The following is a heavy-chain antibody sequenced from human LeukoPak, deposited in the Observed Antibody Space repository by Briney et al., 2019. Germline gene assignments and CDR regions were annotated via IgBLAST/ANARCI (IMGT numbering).Heavy chain of an antibody. V-gene: IGHV3-20*04. CDR1: GFRFDDHG. J-gene: IGHJ4*02. CDR3: AGGDRNGWYFDY. CDR2: INWNGGST. D-gene: IGHD6-19*01. Sequence: GESLKISCAASGFRFDDHGMSWVRQAPGKGLEWVSGINWNGGSTGYGDSVKGRFTISRDNAKNSLYLQMNSLRAEDTALYYCAGGDRNGWYFDYWGQGILVTVSS.